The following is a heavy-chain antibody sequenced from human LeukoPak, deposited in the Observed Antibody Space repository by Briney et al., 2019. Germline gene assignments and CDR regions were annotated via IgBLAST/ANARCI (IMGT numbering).Heavy chain of an antibody. CDR1: GYTLTELS. CDR2: FDPEDGET. D-gene: IGHD3-9*01. CDR3: ARTAVSLTGYHNWFDP. Sequence: ASVKVSCKVSGYTLTELSMHWVRQAPGKGLEWMGGFDPEDGETIYAQKFQGRVTMTEDTSTDTAYMELSSLRSEDTAVYYCARTAVSLTGYHNWFDPWGQGTLVTVSS. V-gene: IGHV1-24*01. J-gene: IGHJ5*02.